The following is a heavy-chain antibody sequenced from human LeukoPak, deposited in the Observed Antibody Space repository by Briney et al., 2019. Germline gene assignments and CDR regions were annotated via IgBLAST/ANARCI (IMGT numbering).Heavy chain of an antibody. CDR3: AKYYYGMDV. CDR2: ISASGAST. Sequence: GGSLRLSCAASGFTFDDYGMSWVRQAPGKGLEWVSHISASGASTYYADSVKGRFTISRDNSKSTLYLQVNSLKVEDTAVYYCAKYYYGMDVWGQGTTVTVSS. CDR1: GFTFDDYG. V-gene: IGHV3-23*01. J-gene: IGHJ6*02.